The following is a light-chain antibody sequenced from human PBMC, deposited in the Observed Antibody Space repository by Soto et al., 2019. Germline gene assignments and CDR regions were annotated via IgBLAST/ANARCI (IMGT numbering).Light chain of an antibody. CDR3: QQRSNWPPFT. CDR1: QSVSSD. V-gene: IGKV3-11*01. Sequence: EIVLTQSPATLSLSPGERATLSCRASQSVSSDLAWYQQKPGQAPRLLIYDASNRATGIPARFSGSGSGTDCTLTISSLEPEDFAVYYCQQRSNWPPFTFGGGTKVEIK. J-gene: IGKJ4*01. CDR2: DAS.